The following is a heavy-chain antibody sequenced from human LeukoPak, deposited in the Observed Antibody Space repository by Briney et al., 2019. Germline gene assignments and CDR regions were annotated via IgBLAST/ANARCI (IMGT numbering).Heavy chain of an antibody. J-gene: IGHJ4*02. CDR2: IYHSGST. Sequence: SETLSLTCAVSGGSISSSNWWGWVRQPPGKGLECIGEIYHSGSTNYNPSLKSRVTISVDKSKNQFSLKLSSVTAADTAAYYCARLVDDSSGYYQYYFDYWGQGTLVTVSS. V-gene: IGHV4-4*02. CDR1: GGSISSSNW. D-gene: IGHD3-22*01. CDR3: ARLVDDSSGYYQYYFDY.